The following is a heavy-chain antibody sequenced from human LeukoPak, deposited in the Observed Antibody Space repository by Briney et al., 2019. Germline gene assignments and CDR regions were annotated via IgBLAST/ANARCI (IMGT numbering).Heavy chain of an antibody. D-gene: IGHD3-10*02. CDR1: GGSMSRYY. J-gene: IGHJ4*02. CDR2: IYHSGST. Sequence: PSETLSLTCTVSGGSMSRYYWSWIRQSPGKGLEWIGYIYHSGSTNYNPSLKSRLTISVDSSKNLFSLNLTSVTAADTAAYFCARVYVGAVAYFDYWGQGTLVTVSS. CDR3: ARVYVGAVAYFDY. V-gene: IGHV4-59*01.